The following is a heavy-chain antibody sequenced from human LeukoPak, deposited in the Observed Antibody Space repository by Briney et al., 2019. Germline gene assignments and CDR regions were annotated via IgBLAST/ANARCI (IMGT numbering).Heavy chain of an antibody. CDR1: GFTVSSYE. J-gene: IGHJ3*02. V-gene: IGHV3-48*03. CDR3: ARDKRLSGSSTDDAFDI. Sequence: GGSLRLSCAASGFTVSSYEMKWVRQAPGKGLEWVSYIRNSGGNINYVDSVKGRFTTSRDNAKNSLYLHMNSLRAEDTAVYYCARDKRLSGSSTDDAFDIWGQGTVVTVSS. D-gene: IGHD1-26*01. CDR2: IRNSGGNI.